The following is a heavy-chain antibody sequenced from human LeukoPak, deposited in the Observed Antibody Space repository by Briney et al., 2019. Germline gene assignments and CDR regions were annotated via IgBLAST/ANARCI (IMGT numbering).Heavy chain of an antibody. CDR3: AKSFWWFGEFSPFDY. CDR1: GFTFSSFS. J-gene: IGHJ4*02. CDR2: ISVSSSSL. Sequence: GGSLRLSCAASGFTFSSFSMNWVRQAPGKGLEWVSSISVSSSSLYYADSVKGRFTISRDNAKNSLYLQMNSLRAEDTAVYYCAKSFWWFGEFSPFDYWGQGTLVTVSS. V-gene: IGHV3-21*01. D-gene: IGHD3-10*01.